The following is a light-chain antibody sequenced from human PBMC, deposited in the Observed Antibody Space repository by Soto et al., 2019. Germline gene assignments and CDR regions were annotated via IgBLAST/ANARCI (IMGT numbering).Light chain of an antibody. Sequence: QSALTQPASVSGSPGQSITISCTGTNSDLGSYNLVSWFQQHPGKVPKVMIYEGTKRPSGVPNRFSGSKSGTSASLAISGLRSDDEADYFCATWDDSLNGFYVFGTGTKLTVL. CDR1: NSDLGSYNL. J-gene: IGLJ1*01. V-gene: IGLV2-14*02. CDR2: EGT. CDR3: ATWDDSLNGFYV.